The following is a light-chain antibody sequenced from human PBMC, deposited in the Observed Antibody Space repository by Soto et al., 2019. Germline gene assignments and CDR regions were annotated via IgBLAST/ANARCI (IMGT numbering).Light chain of an antibody. CDR2: QDT. CDR1: KLGGKF. Sequence: SYELTQPPSVSVSPGQTASISCSGDKLGGKFASWYQQTPGQSPVLVIYQDTKRPSGIPERFSGSNSGNSASLTISGTQAMDEADYYCQTWDSNTVAFGGGTKVTVL. CDR3: QTWDSNTVA. J-gene: IGLJ2*01. V-gene: IGLV3-1*01.